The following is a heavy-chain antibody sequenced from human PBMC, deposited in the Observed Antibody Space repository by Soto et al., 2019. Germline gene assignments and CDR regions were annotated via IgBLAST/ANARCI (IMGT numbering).Heavy chain of an antibody. D-gene: IGHD4-4*01. J-gene: IGHJ4*02. Sequence: PSETLSLTCTVSGGPISSYYWSWIRQPPGKGLEWIGYIYYSGSTNYNPSLKSRVTISVDTSKNQFSLKLSSVTAADTAVYYCARLTRNSNYAGYYFDYWGQGTLVTVSS. CDR2: IYYSGST. CDR1: GGPISSYY. CDR3: ARLTRNSNYAGYYFDY. V-gene: IGHV4-59*08.